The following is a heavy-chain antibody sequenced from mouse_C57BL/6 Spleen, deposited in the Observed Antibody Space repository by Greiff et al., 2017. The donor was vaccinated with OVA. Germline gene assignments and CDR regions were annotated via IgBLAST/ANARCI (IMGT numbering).Heavy chain of an antibody. J-gene: IGHJ4*01. CDR2: IYPRSGNT. CDR1: GYTFTSYG. CDR3: ARGNDYDGYYAMDY. D-gene: IGHD2-4*01. Sequence: VKLMESGAELARPGASVKLSCKASGYTFTSYGISWVKQRTGQGLEWIGEIYPRSGNTYYNEKFKGKATLTADKSSSTAYMELRSLTSEDSAVYFCARGNDYDGYYAMDYWGQGTSVTVSS. V-gene: IGHV1-81*01.